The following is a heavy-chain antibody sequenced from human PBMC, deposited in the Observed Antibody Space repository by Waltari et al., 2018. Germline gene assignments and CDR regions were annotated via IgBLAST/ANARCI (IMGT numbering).Heavy chain of an antibody. Sequence: EVQLVESGGGLVQPGGSLRLSCAASGFPFSSYWMNWVRQARGKGREWVANIKQDGSEKYYVDSVKGRFTISRDNAKNSLYLQMNSLRAEDTAVYYCARGLSSAFDIWGQGTMVTVSS. J-gene: IGHJ3*02. CDR3: ARGLSSAFDI. V-gene: IGHV3-7*01. CDR1: GFPFSSYW. CDR2: IKQDGSEK.